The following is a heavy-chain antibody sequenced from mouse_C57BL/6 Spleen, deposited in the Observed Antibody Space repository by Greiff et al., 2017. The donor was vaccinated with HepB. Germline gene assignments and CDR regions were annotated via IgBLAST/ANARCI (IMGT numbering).Heavy chain of an antibody. V-gene: IGHV1-81*01. Sequence: VKLVESGAELARPGASVKLSCKASGYTFTSYGISWVKQRTGQGLEWIGEIYPRSGNTYYNEKFKGKATLTADKSSSTAYMELRSLTSEDSAVYFCAIGYYGSSYFDYWGQGTTLTVSS. D-gene: IGHD1-1*01. J-gene: IGHJ2*01. CDR1: GYTFTSYG. CDR2: IYPRSGNT. CDR3: AIGYYGSSYFDY.